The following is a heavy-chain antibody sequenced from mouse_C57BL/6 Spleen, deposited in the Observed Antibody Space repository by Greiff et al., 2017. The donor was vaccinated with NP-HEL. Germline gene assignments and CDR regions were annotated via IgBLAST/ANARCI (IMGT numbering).Heavy chain of an antibody. Sequence: EVQLQQSGAELVRPGASVKLSCTASGFNIKDDYMHWVKQRPEQGLEWIGWIDPENGDTEYASKFQGKATMTADTSSNTAYLKSSSLTSEDTAVYYCTTRLESTGYFDVWGTGTTVTVSS. CDR2: IDPENGDT. V-gene: IGHV14-4*01. CDR3: TTRLESTGYFDV. CDR1: GFNIKDDY. D-gene: IGHD1-1*01. J-gene: IGHJ1*03.